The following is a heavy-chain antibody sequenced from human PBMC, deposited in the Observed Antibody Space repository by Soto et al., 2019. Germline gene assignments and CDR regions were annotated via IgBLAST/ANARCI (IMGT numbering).Heavy chain of an antibody. CDR1: GFTFSSYA. D-gene: IGHD2-21*01. CDR2: ISYDGSNK. V-gene: IGHV3-30-3*01. CDR3: ARGHIVVARAFDI. J-gene: IGHJ3*02. Sequence: QVQLVESGGGVVQPGRSLRLSCAASGFTFSSYAMHWVRQAPGKGLEWVAVISYDGSNKYYADSVKGRFTISRDNSKNTLYLQMNSLRAEDTAVYYCARGHIVVARAFDIWGQGTMVTVSS.